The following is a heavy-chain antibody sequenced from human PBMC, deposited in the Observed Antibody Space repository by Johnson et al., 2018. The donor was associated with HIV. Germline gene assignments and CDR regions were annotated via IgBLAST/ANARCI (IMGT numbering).Heavy chain of an antibody. CDR3: ARGGLGYQNIHDPFDA. Sequence: VQLVESGGGLVQPGGSLRLSCVASGFIVSSNYMSWVRQAPGKGLEWVSVIYSGGSTYYADSVKGRFTISRDNSKNTLYLQINSLRAEDTALYYCARGGLGYQNIHDPFDAWGQGTMVTVSS. CDR2: IYSGGST. CDR1: GFIVSSNY. D-gene: IGHD3-16*02. J-gene: IGHJ3*01. V-gene: IGHV3-66*01.